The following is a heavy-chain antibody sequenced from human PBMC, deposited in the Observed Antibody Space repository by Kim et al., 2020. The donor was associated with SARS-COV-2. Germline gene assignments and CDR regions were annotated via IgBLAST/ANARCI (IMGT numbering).Heavy chain of an antibody. D-gene: IGHD2-2*01. Sequence: ASVKVSCKASGYTFTSYGISWVRQAPGQGLEWMGWISAYNGNTNYAQKLQGRVTMTTDTSTSTAYMELRSLRSDDTAVYYCARDCSSTSCYARMGWFDPWGQGTLVTVSS. CDR2: ISAYNGNT. V-gene: IGHV1-18*04. J-gene: IGHJ5*02. CDR3: ARDCSSTSCYARMGWFDP. CDR1: GYTFTSYG.